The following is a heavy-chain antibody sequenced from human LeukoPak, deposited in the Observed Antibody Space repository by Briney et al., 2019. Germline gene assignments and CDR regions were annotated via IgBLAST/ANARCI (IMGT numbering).Heavy chain of an antibody. J-gene: IGHJ5*02. CDR1: GGSVSSGGYY. D-gene: IGHD3-22*01. CDR3: ARGPRWLTMIGNWFDP. Sequence: SETLSLTCTVSGGSVSSGGYYWSWIRQPPGKGLEWIGEINHSGSTNYNPSLKSRVTISVDTSKNQFSLKLSSVTAADTAVYYCARGPRWLTMIGNWFDPWGQGTLVTVSS. V-gene: IGHV4-61*08. CDR2: INHSGST.